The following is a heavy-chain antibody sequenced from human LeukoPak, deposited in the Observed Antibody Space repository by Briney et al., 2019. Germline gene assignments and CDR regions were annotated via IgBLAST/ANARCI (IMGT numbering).Heavy chain of an antibody. D-gene: IGHD4-23*01. CDR2: INSDGSST. V-gene: IGHV3-74*01. Sequence: GGSLRLSCAASGFTFSSYWMHWVRQAPGKGLVWVSRINSDGSSTSYADSVKGRFTISRDNAKNTVYLQMNSLRAEDTAVYYCAPAIYGGNSIDYWGQGTLVTVSS. J-gene: IGHJ4*02. CDR1: GFTFSSYW. CDR3: APAIYGGNSIDY.